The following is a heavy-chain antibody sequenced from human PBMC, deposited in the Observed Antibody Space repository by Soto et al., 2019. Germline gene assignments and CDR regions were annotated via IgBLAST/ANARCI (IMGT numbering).Heavy chain of an antibody. CDR3: ARDQDDLSDAFDI. Sequence: GGSLRLSCAASGFTFDDYGMSWVRQAPGKGLEWVSGINWNGGSTGYADSVKGRFTISRDNAKNSLYLQMNSLRAEDTAVYYWARDQDDLSDAFDIWGQGTMVIVSS. J-gene: IGHJ3*02. D-gene: IGHD3-3*01. V-gene: IGHV3-20*04. CDR2: INWNGGST. CDR1: GFTFDDYG.